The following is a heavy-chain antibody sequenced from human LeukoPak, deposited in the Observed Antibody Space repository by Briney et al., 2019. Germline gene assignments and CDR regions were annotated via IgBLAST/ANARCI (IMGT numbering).Heavy chain of an antibody. Sequence: GGSLSLSCAASGFTFSDYYMSWIRQAPGKGLEWVSYISSSSSYTNYADSVKGRFTISRDNAKKTLYLQMNSLRAEDTAVYYCAKGVPNGDWGQGTLVTVSS. CDR3: AKGVPNGD. V-gene: IGHV3-11*06. J-gene: IGHJ4*02. CDR2: ISSSSSYT. D-gene: IGHD4-17*01. CDR1: GFTFSDYY.